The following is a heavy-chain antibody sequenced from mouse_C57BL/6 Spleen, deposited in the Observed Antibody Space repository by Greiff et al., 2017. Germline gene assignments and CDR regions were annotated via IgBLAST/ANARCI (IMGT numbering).Heavy chain of an antibody. D-gene: IGHD1-1*01. CDR3: VTTVGDFGY. V-gene: IGHV1-52*01. CDR2: IDPSDSDT. CDR1: GYTFTSYW. J-gene: IGHJ2*01. Sequence: QVQLQQPGAELVRSGSSVKLSCKASGYTFTSYWMHWVKQRPIQGLEWIGNIDPSDSDTHYNQKFKDKATLTVDKSSSTAYMQLSSLTSEDSAVYYCVTTVGDFGYWGQGTTLTVSS.